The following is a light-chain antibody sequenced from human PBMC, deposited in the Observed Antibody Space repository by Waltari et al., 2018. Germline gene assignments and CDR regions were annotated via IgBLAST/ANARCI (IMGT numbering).Light chain of an antibody. CDR2: EGS. V-gene: IGLV2-23*01. CDR1: SSDVGSYNL. J-gene: IGLJ3*02. CDR3: CSYAASSTWV. Sequence: QSALTQPASVSGSPGKSITISCTGPSSDVGSYNLVSWYQQHPGKATQLMIYEGSNRPSGVSHRFSGSKSGNTASRTISGLQAEDEAAYYCCSYAASSTWVFCGGTKLTVL.